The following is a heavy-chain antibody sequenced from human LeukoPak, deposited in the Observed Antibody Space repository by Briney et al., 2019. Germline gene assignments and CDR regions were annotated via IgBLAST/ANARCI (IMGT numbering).Heavy chain of an antibody. CDR3: ARHSSSWKVAGHYFDY. J-gene: IGHJ4*02. V-gene: IGHV4-39*01. Sequence: KPSETLSLTCTVSGGSISSSSHYWGWIRQPPGKGLEWIGIIYYSGSTYYNPSLKSRVTISVDTSKNQFSLKLSSVTAADTAVYYCARHSSSWKVAGHYFDYWGQGNLVTVSS. CDR2: IYYSGST. D-gene: IGHD6-13*01. CDR1: GGSISSSSHY.